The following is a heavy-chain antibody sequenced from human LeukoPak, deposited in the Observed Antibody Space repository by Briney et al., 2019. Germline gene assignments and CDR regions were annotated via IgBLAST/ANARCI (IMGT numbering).Heavy chain of an antibody. CDR2: IYYSGST. Sequence: SETLSLTCTVSGGSISSSNYYWGWIRQPPGKGLEWIGSIYYSGSTYYNPSLKSRVTISVDTSKNQFSLKLSSVTAADTAVYYCARVVVGAKAHILYYYYGMDVWGQGTTVTVSS. D-gene: IGHD1-26*01. J-gene: IGHJ6*02. V-gene: IGHV4-39*01. CDR3: ARVVVGAKAHILYYYYGMDV. CDR1: GGSISSSNYY.